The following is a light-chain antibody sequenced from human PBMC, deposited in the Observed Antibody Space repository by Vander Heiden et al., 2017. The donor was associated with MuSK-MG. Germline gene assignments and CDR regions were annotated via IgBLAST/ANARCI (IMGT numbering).Light chain of an antibody. J-gene: IGKJ2*01. Sequence: DIQMTQSPSSLSASVGDRVTITCRASQSISSYLNWYQQKPGKAPKLLIYAASSLQSGVPSRFSGSGSGTDFTLTISSLQPEDFATYYCQQSYITLYTFGPGTKLEIK. V-gene: IGKV1-39*01. CDR2: AAS. CDR1: QSISSY. CDR3: QQSYITLYT.